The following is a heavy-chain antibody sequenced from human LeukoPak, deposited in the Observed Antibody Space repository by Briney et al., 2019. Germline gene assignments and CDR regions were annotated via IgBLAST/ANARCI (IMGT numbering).Heavy chain of an antibody. J-gene: IGHJ4*02. D-gene: IGHD6-19*01. CDR2: ISYSGST. CDR1: SGSISSTSYY. Sequence: ASETLSLTCTVSSGSISSTSYYWGWIRQPPGKGLEWIGSISYSGSTYYNPSLKRRVTISIDTSKNQFSLKLSSVTAADTAVYYCARQVSVAAIDYWGQGTLVTVSS. CDR3: ARQVSVAAIDY. V-gene: IGHV4-39*01.